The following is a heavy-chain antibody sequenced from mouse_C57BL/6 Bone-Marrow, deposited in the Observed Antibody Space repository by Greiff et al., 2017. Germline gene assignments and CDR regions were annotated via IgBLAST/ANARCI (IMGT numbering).Heavy chain of an antibody. D-gene: IGHD1-1*01. CDR2: IGPETGGT. J-gene: IGHJ4*01. CDR3: TRGGYYGSSSYYAMDY. V-gene: IGHV1-15*01. CDR1: GYTFTDYE. Sequence: QVQLQQSGAELVRPGASVTLSCKASGYTFTDYEMHWVKQTPVHGLEWIGAIGPETGGTAYNQKFKGKAILTADKSSSTAYMELRSLTSEDSAVYYCTRGGYYGSSSYYAMDYWGQGTSVTVSS.